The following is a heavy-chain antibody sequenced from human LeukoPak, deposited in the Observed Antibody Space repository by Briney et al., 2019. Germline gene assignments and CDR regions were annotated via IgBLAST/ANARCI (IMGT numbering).Heavy chain of an antibody. CDR3: ARRRWELKRGYFDY. CDR1: GGSISSSSYY. Sequence: SETLSLTCTVSGGSISSSSYYWGWIRQPPGKGLEWIGSIYYSGSTYYNPSLKGRVTISVDTSKNQFSLKLSSVTAADTAVYYCARRRWELKRGYFDYWGQGTLVTVSS. CDR2: IYYSGST. J-gene: IGHJ4*02. V-gene: IGHV4-39*01. D-gene: IGHD1-26*01.